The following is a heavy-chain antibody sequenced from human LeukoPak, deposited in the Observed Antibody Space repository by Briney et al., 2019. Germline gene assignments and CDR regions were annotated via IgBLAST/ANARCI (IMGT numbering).Heavy chain of an antibody. D-gene: IGHD3-3*01. Sequence: PSETLSLTCTVSGGSISSYYWSWIRQPPGKGLEWIGYIYHSGSTYYNPSLKSRVTISVDRSKNQFSLKLSSVTAADTAVYYCARSHYDFWSGYYMYYFDYWGQGTLVTVSS. V-gene: IGHV4-59*12. CDR1: GGSISSYY. CDR3: ARSHYDFWSGYYMYYFDY. CDR2: IYHSGST. J-gene: IGHJ4*02.